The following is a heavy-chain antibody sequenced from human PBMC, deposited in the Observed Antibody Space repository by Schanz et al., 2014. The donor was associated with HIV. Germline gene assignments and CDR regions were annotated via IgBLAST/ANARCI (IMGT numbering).Heavy chain of an antibody. CDR2: IIPVFGTA. J-gene: IGHJ6*02. V-gene: IGHV1-69*06. CDR1: GGTFMTYA. D-gene: IGHD1-26*01. CDR3: SRGVKWEGLMDV. Sequence: QVYLAQSGAEVKKPGSSVKVSCKASGGTFMTYAISWVRQAPGQGLEWMGGIIPVFGTANYAQKFQVRVTMTRDTSIGTAYMELISLTSDDSAVYYCSRGVKWEGLMDVWGQGTTVTVSS.